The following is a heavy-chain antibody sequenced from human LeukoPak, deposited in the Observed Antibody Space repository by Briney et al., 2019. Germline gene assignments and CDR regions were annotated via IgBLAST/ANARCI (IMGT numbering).Heavy chain of an antibody. Sequence: PSETLSLTCTVSGGSISSSSYYWGWIRQPPGKGLEWIGSIYYSGSTYYNPSLKSRVTISVDTSKNQFSLKLSSVTAADTAVYYCARERQKPTVTYFDYWGQGTLVTVSS. CDR1: GGSISSSSYY. V-gene: IGHV4-39*07. CDR2: IYYSGST. CDR3: ARERQKPTVTYFDY. J-gene: IGHJ4*02. D-gene: IGHD4-17*01.